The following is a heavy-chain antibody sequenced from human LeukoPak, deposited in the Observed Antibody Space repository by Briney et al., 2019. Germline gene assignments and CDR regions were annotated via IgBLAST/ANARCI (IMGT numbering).Heavy chain of an antibody. V-gene: IGHV4-38-2*01. Sequence: SETLSLTCAVSGYSISSGYYWGWIRQPPGKGLEWIGSIYHGGSTYYNPSLKSRVTISVDTSKNQFSLKLSSVTAADTAVYYCARGPMPHYYDSSGYHYRGVGYFDYWGQGTLVTVSS. CDR2: IYHGGST. J-gene: IGHJ4*02. CDR1: GYSISSGYY. D-gene: IGHD3-22*01. CDR3: ARGPMPHYYDSSGYHYRGVGYFDY.